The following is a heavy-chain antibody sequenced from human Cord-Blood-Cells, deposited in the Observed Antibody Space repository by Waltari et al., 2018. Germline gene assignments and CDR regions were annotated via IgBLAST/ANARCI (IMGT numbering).Heavy chain of an antibody. CDR2: IRSKAYGGTT. CDR3: TRDFSYYYDSSGYYYFDY. Sequence: EVQLVESGGGLVQPGRSLRLSCTASGFTFGDYAMSWVRQAPGMGLEWVGFIRSKAYGGTTEYAASVKGRFTISRDDSKSIAYLQMNSLKTEDTAVYYCTRDFSYYYDSSGYYYFDYWGQGTLVTISS. V-gene: IGHV3-49*04. CDR1: GFTFGDYA. D-gene: IGHD3-22*01. J-gene: IGHJ4*02.